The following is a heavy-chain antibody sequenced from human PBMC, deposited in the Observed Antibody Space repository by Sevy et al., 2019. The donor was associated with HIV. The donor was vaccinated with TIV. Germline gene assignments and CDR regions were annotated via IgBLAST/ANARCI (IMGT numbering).Heavy chain of an antibody. J-gene: IGHJ4*02. CDR1: GFTFGDYA. CDR3: SREGPGRGSSGWYRYDY. CDR2: IRSKAYGGTP. V-gene: IGHV3-49*04. D-gene: IGHD6-19*01. Sequence: GGSLRLSCTASGFTFGDYAMSWVRQAPGKGLEWVGFIRSKAYGGTPEYPASVKGRFTFSRDDSKSIAYLQMNSLKTEDTAVYYCSREGPGRGSSGWYRYDYWGQRTLVTVSS.